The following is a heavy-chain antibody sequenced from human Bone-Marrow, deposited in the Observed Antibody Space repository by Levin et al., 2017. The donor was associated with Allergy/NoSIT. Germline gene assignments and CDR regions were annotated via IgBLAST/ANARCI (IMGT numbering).Heavy chain of an antibody. CDR1: GGSFSGYY. CDR2: INYTGDT. Sequence: KTSETLSLTCAVYGGSFSGYYWSWIRQSPGKGLEWLGEINYTGDTNYNPSLKREVIISIDMSKNQFSLNLTSVTAADTAVYYCASGVRGSSWYGPQRRYFDLWGRGTLVTVSS. J-gene: IGHJ2*01. D-gene: IGHD6-13*01. CDR3: ASGVRGSSWYGPQRRYFDL. V-gene: IGHV4-34*01.